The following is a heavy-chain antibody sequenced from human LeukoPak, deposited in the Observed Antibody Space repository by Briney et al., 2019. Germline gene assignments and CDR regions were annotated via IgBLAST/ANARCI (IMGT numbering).Heavy chain of an antibody. CDR2: IGTNGVTT. V-gene: IGHV3-23*01. CDR1: GLAFSNFV. CDR3: GQLERHVS. J-gene: IGHJ3*01. Sequence: GGSLRLSCAASGLAFSNFVMSWVRQAAGKGLEWASAIGTNGVTTIYADSVKGRFTISRDNSKNTLYLQMNSLRAEDTAVYYCGQLERHVSWGQGTMVTISS. D-gene: IGHD1-1*01.